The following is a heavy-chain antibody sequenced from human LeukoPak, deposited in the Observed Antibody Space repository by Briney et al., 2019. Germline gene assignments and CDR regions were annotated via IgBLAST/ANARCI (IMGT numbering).Heavy chain of an antibody. CDR1: GGSISSGSYY. D-gene: IGHD6-19*01. J-gene: IGHJ5*02. CDR3: ATRSIAVAGTLNWFDP. Sequence: SETLSLTCSVSGGSISSGSYYWSWIRQPPGKGLEWIGEINHSGSTNYNPSLKSRVTISVDTSKNQFSLKLSSVTAADTAVYYCATRSIAVAGTLNWFDPWGQGTLVTVSS. V-gene: IGHV4-39*07. CDR2: INHSGST.